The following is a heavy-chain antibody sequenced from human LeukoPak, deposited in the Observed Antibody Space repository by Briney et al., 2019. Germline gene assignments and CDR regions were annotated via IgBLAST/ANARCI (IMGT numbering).Heavy chain of an antibody. CDR3: ARGYDTLTGSLDY. J-gene: IGHJ4*02. D-gene: IGHD3-9*01. Sequence: ASVKVSCKASGYTLTNNYMHWVRQAPGQGLEWMGMINPRDHSSTYAQSLQGRVTLTSDTSTNTAYMELSSLKSEDTAVYYCARGYDTLTGSLDYWGRGTLVTVTS. V-gene: IGHV1-46*01. CDR2: INPRDHSS. CDR1: GYTLTNNY.